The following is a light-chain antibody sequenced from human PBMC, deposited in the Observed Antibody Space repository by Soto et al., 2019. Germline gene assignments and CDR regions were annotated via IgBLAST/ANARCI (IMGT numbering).Light chain of an antibody. CDR3: QQYNNWPPT. J-gene: IGKJ2*01. V-gene: IGKV3-15*01. CDR2: GAS. Sequence: EIVMTQSPATLSVSPGERATLSCRASQSVSSNLAWYQQKPGQAPRLLIYGASTRAPGIPARLSGSGSGTEFTLTISSLQSEDFAVYYCQQYNNWPPTFGQGTKLEIK. CDR1: QSVSSN.